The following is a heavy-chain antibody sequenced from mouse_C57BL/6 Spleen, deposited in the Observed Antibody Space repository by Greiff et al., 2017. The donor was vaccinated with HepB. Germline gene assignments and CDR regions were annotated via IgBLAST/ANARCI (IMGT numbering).Heavy chain of an antibody. CDR3: TRREGYSLDC. Sequence: SGAELVRPGASVTLSCKASGYTFTDYEMHWVKQTPVHGLEWIGAIDPETGGTAYNQKFKGKAILTADKSSSTAYMELRSLTSEDSAVYYCTRREGYSLDCWGQGTTLTVSS. V-gene: IGHV1-15*01. CDR2: IDPETGGT. CDR1: GYTFTDYE. J-gene: IGHJ2*01.